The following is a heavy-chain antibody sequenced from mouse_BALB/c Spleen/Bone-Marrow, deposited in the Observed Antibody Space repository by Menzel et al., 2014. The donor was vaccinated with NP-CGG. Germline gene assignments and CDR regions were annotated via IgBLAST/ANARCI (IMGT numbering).Heavy chain of an antibody. V-gene: IGHV14-3*02. D-gene: IGHD2-4*01. CDR2: IDPANGNT. J-gene: IGHJ4*01. CDR1: GYNIKDSY. Sequence: VERKESGPEFGKTGASGKLSCTASGYNIKDSYMHWVKQSPEQNLEWIGRIDPANGNTKYDPKFQGKATITADKSSNTAYLQVCMLTSGDTAVYYCVKERDCDYDYAMDY. CDR3: VKERDCDYDYAMDY.